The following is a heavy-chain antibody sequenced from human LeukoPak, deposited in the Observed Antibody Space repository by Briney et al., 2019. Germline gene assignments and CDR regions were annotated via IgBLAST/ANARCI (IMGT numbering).Heavy chain of an antibody. CDR2: IYYSGST. Sequence: WVRQAPGKGLEWIGSIYYSGSTYYNPSLKSRVTISVDTSKNQFSLKLSSVTAADTAVYYCARHAEVLLWFGELSWFDPWGQGTLVTVSS. CDR3: ARHAEVLLWFGELSWFDP. J-gene: IGHJ5*02. D-gene: IGHD3-10*01. V-gene: IGHV4-39*01.